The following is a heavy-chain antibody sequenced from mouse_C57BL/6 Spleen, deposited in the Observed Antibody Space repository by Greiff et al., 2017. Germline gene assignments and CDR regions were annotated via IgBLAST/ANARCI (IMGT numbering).Heavy chain of an antibody. D-gene: IGHD2-4*01. J-gene: IGHJ1*03. CDR1: GYAFSSSW. V-gene: IGHV1-82*01. CDR3: AYDYDVGWYFDV. CDR2: IYPGDGDT. Sequence: QVQLQQSGPELVKPGASVKISCKASGYAFSSSWMNWVKQRPGKGLEWIGRIYPGDGDTNYNGKFKGKATLTADKSSSTAYMQLSSLTSEDSAVYFGAYDYDVGWYFDVWGTGTTVTVSS.